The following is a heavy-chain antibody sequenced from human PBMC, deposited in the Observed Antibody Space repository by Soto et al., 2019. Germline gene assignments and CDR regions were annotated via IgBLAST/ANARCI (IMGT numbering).Heavy chain of an antibody. CDR1: GFTFDDYA. J-gene: IGHJ4*02. V-gene: IGHV3-9*01. CDR3: ASALRAIFGVVTPLGY. Sequence: EVQLVESGGGLVQPGRSLRLSCAASGFTFDDYAMHWVRQAPGKGLEWVSGISWNSGSIGYADSVKGRFTISRDNAKNSLYLQMNSLRAEDTALYYCASALRAIFGVVTPLGYWGQGTLVTVSS. CDR2: ISWNSGSI. D-gene: IGHD3-3*01.